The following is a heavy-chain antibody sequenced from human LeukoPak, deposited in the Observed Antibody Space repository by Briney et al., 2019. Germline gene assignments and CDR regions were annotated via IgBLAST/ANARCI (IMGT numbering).Heavy chain of an antibody. CDR3: ARHSGPYPKYYFDY. CDR2: IDWDDEI. Sequence: SGPTLVNPTQTLTLTCTFSGLSRNTHEMRVSWIRQPPRRALEWLSRIDWDDEIFYSTSLKTRLSLSKDTSKNQVVLTMTNLDPVDTATYYCARHSGPYPKYYFDYWGQGILVTVSS. J-gene: IGHJ4*02. V-gene: IGHV2-70*04. D-gene: IGHD1-26*01. CDR1: GLSRNTHEMR.